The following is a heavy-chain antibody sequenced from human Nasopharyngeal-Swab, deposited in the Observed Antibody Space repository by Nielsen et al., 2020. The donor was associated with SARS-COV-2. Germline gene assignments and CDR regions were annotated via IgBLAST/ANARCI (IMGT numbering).Heavy chain of an antibody. Sequence: LRLSCTVSGGSISSGGYYWSWIRQHPGKGLEWIGYIYYSGSTYYNPSLKSRVTISVDTSKTQFSLKLNSVTAADTAVYYCARGGYSYGTDYWGQGTLVTVSS. D-gene: IGHD5-18*01. J-gene: IGHJ4*02. CDR1: GGSISSGGYY. CDR3: ARGGYSYGTDY. V-gene: IGHV4-30-4*08. CDR2: IYYSGST.